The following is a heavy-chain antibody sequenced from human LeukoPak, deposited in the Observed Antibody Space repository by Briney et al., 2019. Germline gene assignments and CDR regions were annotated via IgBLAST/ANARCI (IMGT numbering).Heavy chain of an antibody. CDR1: GFTFSGYS. CDR3: ARDGGVFMDV. J-gene: IGHJ6*03. V-gene: IGHV3-74*03. D-gene: IGHD3-16*01. Sequence: PGGSLRLSCAASGFTFSGYSMHWVRQAPGKGLVWVSRITTEGSSTAYADSMKGRFTISRNNAKSTLSLQMNSLRVEDTAVYYCARDGGVFMDVWGKGTTDTVS. CDR2: ITTEGSST.